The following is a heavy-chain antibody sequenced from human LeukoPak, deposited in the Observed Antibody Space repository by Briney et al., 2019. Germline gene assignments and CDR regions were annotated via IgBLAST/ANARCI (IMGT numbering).Heavy chain of an antibody. J-gene: IGHJ3*02. CDR3: AKDPIWRGDAFDI. CDR2: INDDGSST. D-gene: IGHD3-3*01. CDR1: GFTFKLYW. Sequence: GGSLRLSCAASGFTFKLYWMHWVRQAPGKGPVWVSRINDDGSSTSYADSVKGRFTISRDNSKNTLYLQMNSLRAEDTAVYYCAKDPIWRGDAFDIWGQGTMVTVSS. V-gene: IGHV3-74*01.